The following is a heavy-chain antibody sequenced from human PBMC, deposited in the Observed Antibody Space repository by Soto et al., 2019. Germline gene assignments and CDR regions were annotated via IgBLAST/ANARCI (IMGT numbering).Heavy chain of an antibody. CDR2: IIPIFGTA. J-gene: IGHJ5*02. V-gene: IGHV1-69*13. D-gene: IGHD2-15*01. CDR1: GGTFSSYA. Sequence: ASVKVSCKASGGTFSSYAISWVRQAPGQGLEWMGGIIPIFGTANYAQKFQGRVTITADESTSTAYMELGSLRSEDTAVYYCARGVSGGNHTDNWFDPWGQGTLVTVSS. CDR3: ARGVSGGNHTDNWFDP.